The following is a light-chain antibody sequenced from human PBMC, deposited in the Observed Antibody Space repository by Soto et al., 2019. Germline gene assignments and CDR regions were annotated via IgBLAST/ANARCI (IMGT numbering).Light chain of an antibody. J-gene: IGLJ1*01. CDR3: SSYTSSSTPYYV. CDR1: MRDVGAYNY. CDR2: EVS. V-gene: IGLV2-14*01. Sequence: QSVLTQPASVSGSAGQSITISCSGTMRDVGAYNYVSWYQQHPGKAPKLMIYEVSNRPSGVSNRFSGSKSGNTASLTISGLQAEDEADYYCSSYTSSSTPYYVFGTGTKVTVL.